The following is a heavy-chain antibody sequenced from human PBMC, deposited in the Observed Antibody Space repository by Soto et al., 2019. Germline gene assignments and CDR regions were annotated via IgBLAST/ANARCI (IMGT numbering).Heavy chain of an antibody. J-gene: IGHJ4*02. Sequence: GESLKISCKGSGYSFTSYWISWVRQMPGKGLEWMGRIDPSDSYTNYSPSFQGHVTISADKSISTAYLQWSSLKASDTAMYYCARELYYDYVWGSYRPNSPFDYWGQGTLVTVSS. CDR3: ARELYYDYVWGSYRPNSPFDY. V-gene: IGHV5-10-1*01. CDR2: IDPSDSYT. D-gene: IGHD3-16*02. CDR1: GYSFTSYW.